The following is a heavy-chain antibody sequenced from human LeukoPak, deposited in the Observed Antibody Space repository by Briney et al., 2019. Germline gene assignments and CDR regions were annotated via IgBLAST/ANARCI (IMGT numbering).Heavy chain of an antibody. CDR3: VRQPDYGGGAPHY. Sequence: GESLKISCKGSGYSSSTYWIGWVRQMPEKGLEWMGIIYPGDSETRFNPSFEGQVTISVDRSIQTAYLQWSSLKASDTAMYYCVRQPDYGGGAPHYWGQGTLVSVSS. CDR2: IYPGDSET. V-gene: IGHV5-51*01. J-gene: IGHJ4*02. D-gene: IGHD4-23*01. CDR1: GYSSSTYW.